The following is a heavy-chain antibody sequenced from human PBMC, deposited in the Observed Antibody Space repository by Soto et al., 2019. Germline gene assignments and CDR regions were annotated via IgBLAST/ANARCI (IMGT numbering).Heavy chain of an antibody. J-gene: IGHJ4*02. Sequence: QVQLVECGGGVVQPGRSLRLSCTASGFTLSDYGMHWVRQAPGKGLEWVAVIWHDGGAKYYAESVTGRITISRDNSKNTVHLQIDSLGAEDTALYYCARDPGRDSPIDYWGQGTLVTVSS. D-gene: IGHD3-22*01. V-gene: IGHV3-33*01. CDR2: IWHDGGAK. CDR3: ARDPGRDSPIDY. CDR1: GFTLSDYG.